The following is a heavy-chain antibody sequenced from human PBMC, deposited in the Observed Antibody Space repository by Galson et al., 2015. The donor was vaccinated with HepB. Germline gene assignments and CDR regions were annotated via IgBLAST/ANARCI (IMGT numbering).Heavy chain of an antibody. D-gene: IGHD4-17*01. CDR2: ISSNGGST. V-gene: IGHV3-64D*06. Sequence: SLRLSCAASGFTFSSYAMHWVRQAPGKGLEYVSAISSNGGSTYYADSVKGRFTISRDNSKNTLYLQMSSLRAEDTAVYYCVKDWNDDYGDPYYFDYWGQGTLVTVSS. J-gene: IGHJ4*02. CDR1: GFTFSSYA. CDR3: VKDWNDDYGDPYYFDY.